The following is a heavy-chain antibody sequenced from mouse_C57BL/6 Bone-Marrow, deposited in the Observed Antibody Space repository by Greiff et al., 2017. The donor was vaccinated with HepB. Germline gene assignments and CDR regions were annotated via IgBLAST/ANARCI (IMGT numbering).Heavy chain of an antibody. J-gene: IGHJ3*01. CDR1: GYTFTNYW. CDR2: IYPGGGYT. Sequence: QVQLKESGAELVRPGTSVKMSCKASGYTFTNYWIGWAKQRPGHGLEWIGDIYPGGGYTNYNEKFKGKATLTADKSSSTAYMQFSSLTSEDSAIYYCARLGNSAWFAYWGQGTLVTVSA. CDR3: ARLGNSAWFAY. V-gene: IGHV1-63*01. D-gene: IGHD2-1*01.